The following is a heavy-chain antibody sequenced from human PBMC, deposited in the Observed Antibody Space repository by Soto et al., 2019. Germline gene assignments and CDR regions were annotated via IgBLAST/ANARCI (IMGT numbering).Heavy chain of an antibody. CDR1: GYTFTSYG. J-gene: IGHJ5*02. V-gene: IGHV1-18*01. Sequence: ASVKVSCKASGYTFTSYGISWVRQAPGQGLEWMGWISAYNGNTNYAQKLQGRVTMTTDTSTSTAYMELRSLRSDDTAVYYCAREYARGLAAENWFDPCGQGTLVTVSS. CDR3: AREYARGLAAENWFDP. D-gene: IGHD6-13*01. CDR2: ISAYNGNT.